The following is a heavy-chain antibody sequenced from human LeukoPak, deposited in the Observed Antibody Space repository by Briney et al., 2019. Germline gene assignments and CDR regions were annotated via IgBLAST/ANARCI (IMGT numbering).Heavy chain of an antibody. Sequence: RGESLKISCKVSGYSFTSYWMAWVRQLPGKGLQWMGIIYPGDSDSRYSPSFQGQVTISADKSVNTAYLQWSSLKASDAAVYFCARGEFGYSSDYWGQGTLVTVSS. CDR1: GYSFTSYW. CDR3: ARGEFGYSSDY. J-gene: IGHJ4*02. V-gene: IGHV5-51*01. D-gene: IGHD2-21*01. CDR2: IYPGDSDS.